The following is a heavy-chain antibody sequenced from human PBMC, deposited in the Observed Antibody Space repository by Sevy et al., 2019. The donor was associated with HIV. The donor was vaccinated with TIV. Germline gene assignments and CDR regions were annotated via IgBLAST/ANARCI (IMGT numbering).Heavy chain of an antibody. J-gene: IGHJ5*02. Sequence: SGPTLVNPTQTLTLTCTFSGFSLSTSGVGVGWIRQPPGKALEWLALIFWDDDKRYSPSLKSRLTITKDTSKNQVVLXMTNMDPVDTATYYCVHRPENYDILTGYLPNWFDPWGQGTLVTVSS. V-gene: IGHV2-5*02. CDR1: GFSLSTSGVG. CDR2: IFWDDDK. D-gene: IGHD3-9*01. CDR3: VHRPENYDILTGYLPNWFDP.